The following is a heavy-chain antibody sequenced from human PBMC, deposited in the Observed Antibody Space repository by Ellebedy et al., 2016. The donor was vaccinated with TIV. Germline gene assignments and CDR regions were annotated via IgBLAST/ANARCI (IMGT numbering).Heavy chain of an antibody. Sequence: PGGSLRLSCTASGFTFRAFGYHWVRQAPGKGLEWVAFVSFDDNVKIYADSAVGRFTLSRDNSKSTLYLQMNSLRPEDTAIYYCVKDWGGRGSEYLYDLDVWGQGTTVTVAS. CDR1: GFTFRAFG. V-gene: IGHV3-30*18. J-gene: IGHJ6*02. D-gene: IGHD3-16*01. CDR3: VKDWGGRGSEYLYDLDV. CDR2: VSFDDNVK.